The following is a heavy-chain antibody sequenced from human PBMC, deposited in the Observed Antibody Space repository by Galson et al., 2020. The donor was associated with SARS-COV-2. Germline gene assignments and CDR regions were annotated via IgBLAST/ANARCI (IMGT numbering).Heavy chain of an antibody. CDR1: EFSLNTYT. Sequence: AGGSLRLSCVASEFSLNTYTMNWVRQAPGKGLEWVSSISSSSRYIYSADSVKGRFTISRDNAKNSLYLQMNSLRAEDTAVYYCAGYYGDFVGHDAFDLWGQGTMVTVSS. J-gene: IGHJ3*01. V-gene: IGHV3-21*01. CDR2: ISSSSRYI. D-gene: IGHD4-17*01. CDR3: AGYYGDFVGHDAFDL.